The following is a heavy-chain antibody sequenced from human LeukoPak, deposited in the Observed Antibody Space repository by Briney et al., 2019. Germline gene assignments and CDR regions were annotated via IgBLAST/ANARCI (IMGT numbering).Heavy chain of an antibody. CDR2: IYYSGFT. J-gene: IGHJ4*02. D-gene: IGHD4-17*01. V-gene: IGHV4-59*08. Sequence: PSETLSLTCTVSGGSISSYYWSWIRQPPGKGMEDIGHIYYSGFTNHNPSLKSRVTISVDTSKNQFSLKLSSVTAADTAVYYCARVGGDYLSFDYWGQGTLVTVSS. CDR3: ARVGGDYLSFDY. CDR1: GGSISSYY.